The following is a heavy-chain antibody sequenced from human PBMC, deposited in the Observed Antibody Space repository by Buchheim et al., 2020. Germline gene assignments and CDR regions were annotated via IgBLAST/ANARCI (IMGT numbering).Heavy chain of an antibody. CDR1: GFSLSSSGVG. Sequence: QITLKESGPTLVKPTQNLTLTCTFSGFSLSSSGVGVAWIRQPPGKALEWLALIYWDDDRNYSPSLKSRLTITKDTSKHQVVLTMTNMDLVDSATYYCAHMITIFGVVNYFDPWGQGTL. CDR3: AHMITIFGVVNYFDP. CDR2: IYWDDDR. D-gene: IGHD3-3*01. J-gene: IGHJ5*02. V-gene: IGHV2-5*02.